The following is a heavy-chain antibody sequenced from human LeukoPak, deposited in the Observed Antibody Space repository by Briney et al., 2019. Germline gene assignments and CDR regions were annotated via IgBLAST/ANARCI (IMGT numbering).Heavy chain of an antibody. Sequence: PSETLSLTCTVSGGSISSYYWSWIRQPPGKGLEWIGYIYYSGSTNYNPFLKSRVTISVDTSKNQFSLKLSSVTAADTAVYYCARGGATVTTSCWFDPWGQGTLVTVSS. CDR2: IYYSGST. D-gene: IGHD4-17*01. J-gene: IGHJ5*02. CDR3: ARGGATVTTSCWFDP. V-gene: IGHV4-59*01. CDR1: GGSISSYY.